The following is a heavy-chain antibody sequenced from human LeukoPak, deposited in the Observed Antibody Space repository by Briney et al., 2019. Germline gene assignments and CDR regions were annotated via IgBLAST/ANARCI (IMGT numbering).Heavy chain of an antibody. CDR3: ARTVGVDYYDSSGYES. Sequence: GGSLRLSCAASGFTFSSYWMSWVRQAPGKGLEWVANIKQDGSEKYYADSVKGRFTISRDNAKNSLYLQMNSLRAEDTAVYYCARTVGVDYYDSSGYESWGQGTLVTVSS. J-gene: IGHJ4*02. CDR1: GFTFSSYW. CDR2: IKQDGSEK. V-gene: IGHV3-7*01. D-gene: IGHD3-22*01.